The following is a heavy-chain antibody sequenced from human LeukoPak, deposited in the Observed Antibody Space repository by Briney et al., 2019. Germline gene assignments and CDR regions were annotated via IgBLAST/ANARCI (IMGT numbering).Heavy chain of an antibody. CDR1: GFTFSSYA. D-gene: IGHD3-10*01. J-gene: IGHJ3*02. V-gene: IGHV3-23*01. Sequence: GESLRLSCAASGFTFSSYAMSWVRQAPGKGLEWVSAISGSGGSTYYADSVKGRFTISRDNSKNTLYLQMNSLRAEDTAVYYCAKSTVFGSHHPHAFDIWGQGTMVTVSS. CDR2: ISGSGGST. CDR3: AKSTVFGSHHPHAFDI.